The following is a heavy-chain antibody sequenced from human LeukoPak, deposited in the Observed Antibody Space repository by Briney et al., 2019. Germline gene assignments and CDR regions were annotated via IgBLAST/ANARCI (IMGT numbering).Heavy chain of an antibody. CDR2: MYYSGST. CDR3: AKFATVTVPNWLDF. J-gene: IGHJ5*01. D-gene: IGHD4-17*01. V-gene: IGHV4-39*07. CDR1: GGSISSSGYY. Sequence: SETLSLTCTVSGGSISSSGYYWGWIRQPPGKGLEWIGSMYYSGSTYYNPSLKSRVTISVDTSKNHFSLKLSSVTAADTAVYYCAKFATVTVPNWLDFWGQGILVTVSS.